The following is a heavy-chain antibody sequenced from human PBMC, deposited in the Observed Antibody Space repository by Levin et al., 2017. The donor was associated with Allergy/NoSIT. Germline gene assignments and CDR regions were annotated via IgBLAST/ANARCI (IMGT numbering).Heavy chain of an antibody. CDR2: LDPEDGQT. CDR1: GYTLTELS. D-gene: IGHD3-3*01. Sequence: GESLKISCKVSGYTLTELSIHWVRQAPGKGLEWMGNLDPEDGQTIYAQNFQDRVTMTADRSTDTAHMELSSLRSEDTAVYYCATVSPLQFLGWLRGGLDVWGQGTTVTVSS. V-gene: IGHV1-24*01. CDR3: ATVSPLQFLGWLRGGLDV. J-gene: IGHJ6*02.